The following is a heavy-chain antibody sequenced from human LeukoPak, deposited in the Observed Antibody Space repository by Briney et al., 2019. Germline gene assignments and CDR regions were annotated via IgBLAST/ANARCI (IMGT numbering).Heavy chain of an antibody. D-gene: IGHD6-13*01. CDR3: ASWGAAGTGG. V-gene: IGHV4-34*01. CDR2: INLSGST. J-gene: IGHJ4*02. CDR1: GGSFSGYY. Sequence: PSETLSLTCAVYGGSFSGYYWSWIRQTPGKGLKWIGEINLSGSTNCKPSLKSRVTISVDTSKYQFSLKLSSVTGADTGVYYCASWGAAGTGGWGQGTLVTVSS.